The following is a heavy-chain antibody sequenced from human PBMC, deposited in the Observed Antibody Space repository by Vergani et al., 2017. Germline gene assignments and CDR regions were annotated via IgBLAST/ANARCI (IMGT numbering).Heavy chain of an antibody. V-gene: IGHV4-61*02. Sequence: QVQLQESGPGLVKPSQTLSLTCTVSGGSISSGSYYWSWIRQPAGKGLEWIGRIYTSGSTNYNPSLKSRVTMSVDTSKNQFSLKLSSVTAADTAVYYCAREGYDFWSGYSAYYYYYMDVWGKGTTVTVSS. D-gene: IGHD3-3*01. CDR3: AREGYDFWSGYSAYYYYYMDV. CDR1: GGSISSGSYY. J-gene: IGHJ6*03. CDR2: IYTSGST.